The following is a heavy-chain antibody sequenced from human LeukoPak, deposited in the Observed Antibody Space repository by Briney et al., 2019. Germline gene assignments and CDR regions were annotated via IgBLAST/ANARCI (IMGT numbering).Heavy chain of an antibody. J-gene: IGHJ4*02. Sequence: SETLSLTCTVSGGSISSYYWSWIRQPPGKGLEWIGYIYYSGSTNYNPSLKSRVTISVDTSKNQISLKMSSVTAADTAVYYCARDHFDSSGYYSFDYWGQGTLVTVSS. CDR2: IYYSGST. V-gene: IGHV4-59*01. D-gene: IGHD3-22*01. CDR3: ARDHFDSSGYYSFDY. CDR1: GGSISSYY.